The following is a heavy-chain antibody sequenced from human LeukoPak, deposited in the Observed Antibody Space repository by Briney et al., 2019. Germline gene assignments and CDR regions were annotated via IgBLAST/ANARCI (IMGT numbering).Heavy chain of an antibody. Sequence: GRSLRLSCAASGFTFDDYAMHWVRQAPGKGLEWVSGISYNSDTIAYADSVKGRFTISRDNAKNSLYLQMNSLRAEDTALYYCAKAGDIVATISWFDPWGQGTLVTVSS. CDR2: ISYNSDTI. CDR1: GFTFDDYA. J-gene: IGHJ5*02. V-gene: IGHV3-9*01. CDR3: AKAGDIVATISWFDP. D-gene: IGHD5-12*01.